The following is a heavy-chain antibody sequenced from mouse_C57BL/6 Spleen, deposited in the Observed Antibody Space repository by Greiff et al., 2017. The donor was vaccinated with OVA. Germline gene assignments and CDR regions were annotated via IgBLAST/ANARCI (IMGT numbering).Heavy chain of an antibody. D-gene: IGHD2-4*01. CDR2: IRSKSNNYAT. J-gene: IGHJ3*01. CDR1: GFSFNTYA. Sequence: EVMLVESGGGLVQPKGSLKLSCAASGFSFNTYAMNWVRQAPGKGLEWVARIRSKSNNYATYYADSVKDRFTISRDDSESMLYLQMNNLKTEDTAMYYCVRHEAYDYDGFWFAYWGQGTLVTVSA. V-gene: IGHV10-1*01. CDR3: VRHEAYDYDGFWFAY.